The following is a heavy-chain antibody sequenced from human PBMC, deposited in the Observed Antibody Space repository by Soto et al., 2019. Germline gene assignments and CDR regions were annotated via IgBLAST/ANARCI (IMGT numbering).Heavy chain of an antibody. V-gene: IGHV3-9*01. J-gene: IGHJ4*02. CDR1: GFTFDAYA. Sequence: PGGSLRLSCAASGFTFDAYAMHWVRQAPGKGLEWVPGISWNSASMDYADSVKDRFSISRDNAENSLYLQMNILKIEDTAFYYCARSFSDSYYDLDFWGQGTLVTVSS. D-gene: IGHD1-26*01. CDR3: ARSFSDSYYDLDF. CDR2: ISWNSASM.